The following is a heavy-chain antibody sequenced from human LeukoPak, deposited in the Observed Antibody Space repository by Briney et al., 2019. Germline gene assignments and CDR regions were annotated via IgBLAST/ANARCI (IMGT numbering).Heavy chain of an antibody. CDR3: AAIPPWSAILEN. J-gene: IGHJ4*02. V-gene: IGHV3-21*01. CDR1: GFTFSSYA. D-gene: IGHD2-2*01. CDR2: ISSSSSYI. Sequence: GGSLRLSCAASGFTFSSYAMSWVRQAPGKGLEWVSSISSSSSYIYYADSVKGRFTISRDNAKNSLYLQMNSLRAEDTAVYYCAAIPPWSAILENWGQGTLVTVSS.